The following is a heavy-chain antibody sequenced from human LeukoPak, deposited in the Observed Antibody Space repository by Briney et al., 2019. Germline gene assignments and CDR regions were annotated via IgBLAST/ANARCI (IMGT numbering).Heavy chain of an antibody. CDR1: GFTFSSYS. D-gene: IGHD3-22*01. V-gene: IGHV3-48*02. Sequence: PGGSLRLSCAASGFTFSSYSMNWVRQAPGKGLEWVSYISSSSSTIYYADSVKGRFTISRDNAKNSLYLQMNSLRDEDTAVYYCARCVTMIEYDAFDIWAKGQWSPSLQ. J-gene: IGHJ3*02. CDR3: ARCVTMIEYDAFDI. CDR2: ISSSSSTI.